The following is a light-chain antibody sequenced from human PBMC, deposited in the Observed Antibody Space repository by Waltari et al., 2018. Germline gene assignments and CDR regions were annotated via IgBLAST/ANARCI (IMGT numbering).Light chain of an antibody. CDR1: QSISSN. Sequence: EIVMTQSPATMSVSHGERATLPCRASQSISSNLAWYKHKPGQPPRRLVYCASTRATGVPARFSGSGSGTEFTLTISSLQSEDFAVYYCQQYSEWPYTFGQGTKLEIK. CDR3: QQYSEWPYT. CDR2: CAS. J-gene: IGKJ2*01. V-gene: IGKV3-15*01.